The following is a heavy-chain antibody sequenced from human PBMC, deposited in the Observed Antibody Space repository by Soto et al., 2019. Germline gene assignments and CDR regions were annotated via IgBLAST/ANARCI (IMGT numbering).Heavy chain of an antibody. CDR2: IYYSGST. CDR3: ARNLFDSRGYPPEV. CDR1: GGSISSHY. J-gene: IGHJ4*02. D-gene: IGHD3-22*01. V-gene: IGHV4-59*11. Sequence: SETLSLTCTVSGGSISSHYWSWIRQPPGQGLEWIGYIYYSGSTNYNPSLKSRVTIFVDTSKNQFSLRLSSVTAADTAVYFCARNLFDSRGYPPEVWGQGILVTVSS.